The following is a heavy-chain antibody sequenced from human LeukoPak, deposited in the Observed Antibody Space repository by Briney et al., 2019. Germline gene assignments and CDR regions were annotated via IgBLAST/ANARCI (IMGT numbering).Heavy chain of an antibody. V-gene: IGHV3-30*18. D-gene: IGHD2-15*01. CDR3: AKGRTVYCSGGSCYSDY. CDR2: ISNGGNNK. J-gene: IGHJ4*02. CDR1: GFPFSSYG. Sequence: GGSLRLSCAASGFPFSSYGMHWVRQAPGKGLEWVAAISNGGNNKFYADSVKGRFTISRDNPKNTMNLQMNSLRAEDTAVYYCAKGRTVYCSGGSCYSDYWGQGTLVTVSS.